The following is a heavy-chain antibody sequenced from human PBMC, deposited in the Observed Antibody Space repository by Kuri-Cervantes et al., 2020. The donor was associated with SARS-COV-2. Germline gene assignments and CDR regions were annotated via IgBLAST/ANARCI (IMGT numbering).Heavy chain of an antibody. CDR1: GFTFSNAW. D-gene: IGHD6-13*01. CDR3: TTPAAGTFDY. CDR2: IKSKTDGGTT. J-gene: IGHJ4*02. Sequence: GKSLKISCAASGFTFSNAWMSWVRQAPGKGLEWVGRIKSKTDGGTTDYAAPVKGRSTISRDDSKNTLYLQMNSLKTEDTAVYYCTTPAAGTFDYWGQGTLVTVSS. V-gene: IGHV3-15*01.